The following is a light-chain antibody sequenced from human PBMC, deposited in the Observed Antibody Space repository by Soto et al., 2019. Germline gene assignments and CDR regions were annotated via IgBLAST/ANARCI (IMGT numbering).Light chain of an antibody. V-gene: IGKV1-5*03. CDR2: KAS. CDR3: EQYNTYPAA. Sequence: DIQMTQSPSTLSASVGDSVIITCRASQSISSWLAWYQQKPGKAPKHLIYKASSLESGVPSRFSGSGSGTEFTLTISSLQPDDFATYYCEQYNTYPAAFGPGTKVDIK. CDR1: QSISSW. J-gene: IGKJ3*01.